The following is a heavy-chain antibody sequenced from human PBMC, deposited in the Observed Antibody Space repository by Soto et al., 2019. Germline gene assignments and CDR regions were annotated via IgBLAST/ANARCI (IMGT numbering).Heavy chain of an antibody. CDR1: GCTFSSYW. Sequence: GGSLRLSCAASGCTFSSYWMSWVRQAPGKGLEWVANIKQDGSEKYYVDSVKGRFTISRDNAKNSLYLQMNSLRAEDTAVYYCARADLELWGVFFDYWGQGTLVTVSS. CDR2: IKQDGSEK. V-gene: IGHV3-7*05. CDR3: ARADLELWGVFFDY. D-gene: IGHD1-7*01. J-gene: IGHJ4*02.